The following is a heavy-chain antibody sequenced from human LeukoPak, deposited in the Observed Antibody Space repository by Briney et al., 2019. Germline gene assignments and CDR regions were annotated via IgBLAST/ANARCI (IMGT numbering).Heavy chain of an antibody. CDR1: GFTFSSYA. D-gene: IGHD1-26*01. Sequence: GGSLRLSCAASGFTFSSYAMTWVRQAPGKGLEWVSAISGSGGSTYYADSVKGRFTISRDNSKSTLYLQMNSLRADDTAVYYCAKDGGSYRYFQKWGQGTLVTVSS. CDR3: AKDGGSYRYFQK. J-gene: IGHJ1*01. V-gene: IGHV3-23*01. CDR2: ISGSGGST.